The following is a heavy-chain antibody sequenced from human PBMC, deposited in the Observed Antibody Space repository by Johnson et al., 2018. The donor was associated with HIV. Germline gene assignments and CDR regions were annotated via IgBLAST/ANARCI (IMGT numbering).Heavy chain of an antibody. CDR1: GFTFSSYA. CDR2: IYSGGST. V-gene: IGHV3-66*01. D-gene: IGHD4-17*01. CDR3: ASSFDYGDAFDI. Sequence: VQLVESGGGVVQPGRSLRLSCAASGFTFSSYAMHWVRQAPGKGLEWVAVIYSGGSTYYADSVKGRFTISRDNSKNTLYLQMNSLRAEDTAVYYCASSFDYGDAFDIWGQGTMVTVSS. J-gene: IGHJ3*02.